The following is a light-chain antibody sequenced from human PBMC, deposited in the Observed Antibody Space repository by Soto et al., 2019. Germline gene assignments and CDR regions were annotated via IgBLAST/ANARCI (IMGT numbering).Light chain of an antibody. Sequence: DIQMTQSPSTLSGSVGDRVTITCRASQTISSWLAGYQQKPGKAPKLLIYKASTLKSGVPSRFSGSGSGTEFTLTSSSLQTDDFANYYCQHYNSYSEAFGQGTKVELK. CDR2: KAS. CDR1: QTISSW. V-gene: IGKV1-5*03. CDR3: QHYNSYSEA. J-gene: IGKJ1*01.